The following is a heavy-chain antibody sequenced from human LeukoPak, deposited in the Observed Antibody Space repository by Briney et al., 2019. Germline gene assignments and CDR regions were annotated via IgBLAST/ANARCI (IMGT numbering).Heavy chain of an antibody. V-gene: IGHV3-23*01. CDR3: AKGGHFSFFDV. Sequence: GGSLRLSCAASGFTFSSYWMSWVRQAPGKGLAWVSTISGRGESTFYADSVKGRFTASRDNSENTHYLQMNSLSLEDTALYYCAKGGHFSFFDVWGRGTLVTVSS. CDR1: GFTFSSYW. CDR2: ISGRGEST. J-gene: IGHJ2*01.